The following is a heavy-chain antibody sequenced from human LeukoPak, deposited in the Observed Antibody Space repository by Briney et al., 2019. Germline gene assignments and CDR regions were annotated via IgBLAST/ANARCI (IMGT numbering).Heavy chain of an antibody. V-gene: IGHV3-9*01. J-gene: IGHJ4*02. Sequence: GRSLRLSCAASGFTFDDYAMHWVRQAPGKGLEWVSGISWNSGSIGYADSVKGRFTISRDNAKNSLYLQMNSLRAEDTALYYCAKDIINGIGCYFDYWGQGTLLTVS. CDR1: GFTFDDYA. CDR3: AKDIINGIGCYFDY. D-gene: IGHD6-19*01. CDR2: ISWNSGSI.